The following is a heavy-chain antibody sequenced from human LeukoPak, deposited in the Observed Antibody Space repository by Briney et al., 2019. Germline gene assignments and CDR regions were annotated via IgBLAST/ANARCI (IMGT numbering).Heavy chain of an antibody. CDR3: AKRGVVIRVIVVGFHKEAYYFDS. D-gene: IGHD3-22*01. CDR1: GITLSNYG. J-gene: IGHJ4*02. V-gene: IGHV3-23*01. Sequence: PGGSLRLSCAVSGITLSNYGMSWVRQAPGKGLEWVAGISDSGGRTKYADSVKGRFTISRDNSKNTLYLQMNSLRAEDTAVYFCAKRGVVIRVIVVGFHKEAYYFDSWGQGALVTVSS. CDR2: ISDSGGRT.